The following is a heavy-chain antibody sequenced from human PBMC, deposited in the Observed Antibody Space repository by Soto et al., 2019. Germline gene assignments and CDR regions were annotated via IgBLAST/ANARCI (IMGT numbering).Heavy chain of an antibody. CDR2: IWYDGSNK. J-gene: IGHJ4*02. V-gene: IGHV3-33*01. CDR3: ARDYDSSGYIPHRLDD. CDR1: GFTFSSYG. Sequence: PGGSLRLSCAASGFTFSSYGLHWVRQAPGKGLEWVAVIWYDGSNKYYADSVKGRFTISRDNSKNTLYLQMNSLRAEDTAVYYCARDYDSSGYIPHRLDDWGQGTPVTVSS. D-gene: IGHD3-22*01.